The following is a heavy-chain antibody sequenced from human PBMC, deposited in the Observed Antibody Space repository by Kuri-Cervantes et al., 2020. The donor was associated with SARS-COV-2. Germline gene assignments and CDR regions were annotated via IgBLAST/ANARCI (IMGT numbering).Heavy chain of an antibody. D-gene: IGHD3-3*01. J-gene: IGHJ4*02. Sequence: GESLKISCAASGFTFSSYAMHWVRQAPGKGLEWVAVISYEGSNKYYADSVKGRFTISRDNTKNSLYLQMNSLRAEDTAVYYCAELDFWSGYYIDYWGQGTLVTVSS. V-gene: IGHV3-30-3*01. CDR2: ISYEGSNK. CDR1: GFTFSSYA. CDR3: AELDFWSGYYIDY.